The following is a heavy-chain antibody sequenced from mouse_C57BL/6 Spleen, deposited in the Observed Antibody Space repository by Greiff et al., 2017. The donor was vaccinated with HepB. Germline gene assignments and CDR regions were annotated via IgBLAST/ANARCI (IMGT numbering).Heavy chain of an antibody. CDR3: ARTAGVVATDYAMDY. CDR1: GYTFTSYG. J-gene: IGHJ4*01. D-gene: IGHD1-1*01. Sequence: QVQLQQSGAELARPGASVKLSCKASGYTFTSYGISWVKQRTGQGLEWIGEIYPRSGNTYYNEKFKGKATLTADKSSSTAYMALRSLTSEDSAVYFCARTAGVVATDYAMDYWGQGTSVTVSS. CDR2: IYPRSGNT. V-gene: IGHV1-81*01.